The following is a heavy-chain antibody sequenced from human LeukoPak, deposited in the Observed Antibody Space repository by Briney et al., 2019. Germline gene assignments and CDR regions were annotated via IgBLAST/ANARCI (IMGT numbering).Heavy chain of an antibody. CDR1: GYTFSDYY. D-gene: IGHD4-17*01. CDR3: ARVRPPTYMDV. V-gene: IGHV1-2*02. Sequence: ASVKVSCKASGYTFSDYYMHWVRQAPGQGLEWMGWINPNSGVTKYAQKFEGRVTMTRDTSITTAYMELSRLTSDDTAVYYCARVRPPTYMDVWGKGTTVTISS. J-gene: IGHJ6*03. CDR2: INPNSGVT.